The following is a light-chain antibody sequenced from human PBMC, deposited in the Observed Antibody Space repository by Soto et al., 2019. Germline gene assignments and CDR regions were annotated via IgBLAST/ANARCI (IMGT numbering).Light chain of an antibody. CDR1: QSIRSER. V-gene: IGKV3-20*01. J-gene: IGKJ5*01. CDR2: DAS. CDR3: QEYDGAPIT. Sequence: EIVLKQSPDTLSLYPGERATLSCRASQSIRSERLAWYQQKPGQAPRLVIFDASNRASGMPERFSGSGSGTDFTLTIARLEPEDFAVYYCQEYDGAPITFGLGTRLEIK.